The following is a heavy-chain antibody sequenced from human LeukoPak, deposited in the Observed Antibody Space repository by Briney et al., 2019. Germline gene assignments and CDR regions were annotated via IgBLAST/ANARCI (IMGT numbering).Heavy chain of an antibody. J-gene: IGHJ4*02. CDR3: ARQELDIVAPNFDY. CDR1: GFTFNSYW. D-gene: IGHD5-12*01. CDR2: IKHDGSEK. V-gene: IGHV3-7*01. Sequence: PGGSLRLSCAISGFTFNSYWMSWVRQAPGKGLEWVANIKHDGSEKYYVDSVKGRFTISRDNAKNTLYLQMNSLRAEDTAVYYCARQELDIVAPNFDYWGQGTLVTVSS.